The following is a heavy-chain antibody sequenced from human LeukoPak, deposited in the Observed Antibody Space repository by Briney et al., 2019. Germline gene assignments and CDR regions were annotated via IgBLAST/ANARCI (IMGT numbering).Heavy chain of an antibody. CDR3: ARDLGYCTGTGCLSYNYFDS. J-gene: IGHJ5*01. D-gene: IGHD2-8*02. Sequence: ASVKVSCKASGYTFTGYFLHWVRQAPGQGLEWMGWINPSTGDTKYAQNFQGRVTMTRATSITTAYMELSSLRSDDTAVYYCARDLGYCTGTGCLSYNYFDSWGQGTLVTVSS. V-gene: IGHV1-2*02. CDR2: INPSTGDT. CDR1: GYTFTGYF.